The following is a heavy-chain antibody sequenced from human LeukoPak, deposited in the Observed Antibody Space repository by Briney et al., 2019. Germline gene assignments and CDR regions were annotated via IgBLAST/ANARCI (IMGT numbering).Heavy chain of an antibody. CDR3: ARVGQLYWYFDL. CDR1: GGSISSYY. D-gene: IGHD5-18*01. Sequence: PSETLSLTCTVSGGSISSYYWSWIRQPPGKGLEWIGYIYYSGSTNYNPSLKGRVTISVDTSKNQFSLKLSSVTAADTAVYYCARVGQLYWYFDLWGRGTLVTVSS. J-gene: IGHJ2*01. CDR2: IYYSGST. V-gene: IGHV4-59*01.